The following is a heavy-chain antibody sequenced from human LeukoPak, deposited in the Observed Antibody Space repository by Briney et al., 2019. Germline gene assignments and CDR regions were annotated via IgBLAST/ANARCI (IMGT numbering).Heavy chain of an antibody. V-gene: IGHV3-30*18. Sequence: GGSLRLSCAASGFTFSSYGMHWVRQAPGKGLEWVAVISYDGSNKYYADSVKGRFTISRDNSKNTLYLQMNSLRAEDTAVYYCAKEGITYYYGSGSSPPDYWGQGTLVTVSS. J-gene: IGHJ4*02. D-gene: IGHD3-10*01. CDR1: GFTFSSYG. CDR3: AKEGITYYYGSGSSPPDY. CDR2: ISYDGSNK.